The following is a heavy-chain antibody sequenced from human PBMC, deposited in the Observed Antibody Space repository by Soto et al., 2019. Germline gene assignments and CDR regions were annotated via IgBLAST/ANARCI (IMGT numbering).Heavy chain of an antibody. CDR2: IYHSGST. CDR1: EVSIRSSDL. D-gene: IGHD6-19*01. V-gene: IGHV4-4*02. Sequence: PSVTLSLSCAFSEVSIRSSDLLSWVRQPPGKGLEWIGEIYHSGSTNYNPSLKSRVTISVDKSKNQFSLKLSSVTAADTAVYYCASYSSGWYYFDYWGQGTLVNV. J-gene: IGHJ4*02. CDR3: ASYSSGWYYFDY.